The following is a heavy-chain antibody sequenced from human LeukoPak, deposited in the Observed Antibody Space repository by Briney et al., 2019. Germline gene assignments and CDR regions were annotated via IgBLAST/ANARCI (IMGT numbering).Heavy chain of an antibody. Sequence: GGSLRLSCAASGFAFSTYAMSWVRQAPGKGLEWVSAISDSGGNTYYADSVKGRFAISRDNSRNTLYLQVSSLRAEDTAVYYCAKDEGSYCSGGICYYRPFDYWGQGTLVTVSS. D-gene: IGHD2-15*01. J-gene: IGHJ4*02. V-gene: IGHV3-23*01. CDR1: GFAFSTYA. CDR3: AKDEGSYCSGGICYYRPFDY. CDR2: ISDSGGNT.